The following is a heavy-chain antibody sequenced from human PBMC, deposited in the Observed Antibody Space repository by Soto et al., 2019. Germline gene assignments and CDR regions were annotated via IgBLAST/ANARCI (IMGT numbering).Heavy chain of an antibody. D-gene: IGHD2-15*01. J-gene: IGHJ4*02. CDR2: ISPYNGDT. Sequence: QVQLVQSGAEVKRPGASLKVSCKASGYTFTTYGFNWVRQAPGQGLEWTGWISPYNGDTNYAQNFQGRVTLTTDTSTSTAYMELRSLTSDDTAVYYCARTPRAQMIVLEAATRFDYWGQGTLVTVSS. V-gene: IGHV1-18*04. CDR3: ARTPRAQMIVLEAATRFDY. CDR1: GYTFTTYG.